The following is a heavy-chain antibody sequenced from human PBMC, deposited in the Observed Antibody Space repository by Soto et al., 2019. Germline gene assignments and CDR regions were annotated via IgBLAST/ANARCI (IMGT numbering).Heavy chain of an antibody. CDR3: AREGGSTSPLYFDY. J-gene: IGHJ4*02. CDR1: GGTFTSYT. Sequence: QVQLVQSGAEVKKPGSSVKVSCKASGGTFTSYTISWVRQAPGQGLEWMGRIIPILGIANYAQKFQGRVAITADKSTSTASMELSSLRSEDTAVYYCAREGGSTSPLYFDYWGQGTLVTVSS. V-gene: IGHV1-69*08. D-gene: IGHD2-2*01. CDR2: IIPILGIA.